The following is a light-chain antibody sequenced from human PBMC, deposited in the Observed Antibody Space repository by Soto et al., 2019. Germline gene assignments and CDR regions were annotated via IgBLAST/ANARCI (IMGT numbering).Light chain of an antibody. CDR2: DVT. CDR1: SSDVGDNNY. CDR3: SSYTSSSTLYV. V-gene: IGLV2-14*01. J-gene: IGLJ1*01. Sequence: QSALTQPASVSGSPGQSITISCTGTSSDVGDNNYVSWYQQHPGKAPKLMIYDVTHRPSGISNRFSGYKSGNTASLTISGLQAEDQADYYCSSYTSSSTLYVFGTGTKLNVL.